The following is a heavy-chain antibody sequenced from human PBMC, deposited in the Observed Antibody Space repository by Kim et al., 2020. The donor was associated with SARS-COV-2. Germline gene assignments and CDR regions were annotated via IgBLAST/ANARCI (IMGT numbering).Heavy chain of an antibody. J-gene: IGHJ5*02. Sequence: GGSLRLSCAASGFTFSSYSMNWVRQAPGKGLEWVSYISSSSSTIYYADSVKGRFTISRDTAKNSLYLQMNSLRDEDTAVYYCARDPLGGCGGDCYSDWFDPWGQGTLVTVSS. CDR3: ARDPLGGCGGDCYSDWFDP. CDR1: GFTFSSYS. V-gene: IGHV3-48*02. CDR2: ISSSSSTI. D-gene: IGHD2-21*02.